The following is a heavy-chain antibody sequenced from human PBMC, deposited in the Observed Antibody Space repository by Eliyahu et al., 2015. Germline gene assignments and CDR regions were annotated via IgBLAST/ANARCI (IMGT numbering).Heavy chain of an antibody. J-gene: IGHJ6*02. CDR2: ISYDGSNK. V-gene: IGHV3-30*03. Sequence: QVQLVESGGGVVQPGRSLRLSCAASGFTFSSYGMHWXRQAPGKGLEWVAVISYDGSNKYYADSVKGRFTISRDNSKNTLYLQMNSLRAEDTAVYYCSVGWELPNYYYYGMDVWGQGTTVTVSS. CDR3: SVGWELPNYYYYGMDV. D-gene: IGHD2-15*01. CDR1: GFTFSSYG.